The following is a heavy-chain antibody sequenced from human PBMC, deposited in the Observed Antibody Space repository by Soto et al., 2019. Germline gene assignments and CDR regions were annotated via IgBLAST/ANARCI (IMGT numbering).Heavy chain of an antibody. CDR2: INTYNGKA. CDR1: GYTFTTYG. J-gene: IGHJ4*02. Sequence: QVQLVQSGAEVKKPGASVKVSCKASGYTFTTYGITWVRQAPGQGLEWMGWINTYNGKANYTQKFQGRVTMTADTSPNTAYMELRSLRSDDTAVYYCARDTYGDFGYWGQGTLVTVSS. D-gene: IGHD4-17*01. CDR3: ARDTYGDFGY. V-gene: IGHV1-18*01.